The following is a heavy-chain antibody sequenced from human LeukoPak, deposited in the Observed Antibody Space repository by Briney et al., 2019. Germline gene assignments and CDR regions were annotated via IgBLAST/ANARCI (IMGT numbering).Heavy chain of an antibody. V-gene: IGHV4-59*01. CDR3: ARLGMVRGVILGDYYMDV. J-gene: IGHJ6*03. CDR1: GGSISSYY. Sequence: SETLSLTCTVSGGSISSYYWSWIRQPPGKGLEWIGYIYYSGSTNYNPSLKSRVTISVDTSKNQFSLKLSSVTAAGTAVYYCARLGMVRGVILGDYYMDVWGKGTTVTVSS. CDR2: IYYSGST. D-gene: IGHD3-10*01.